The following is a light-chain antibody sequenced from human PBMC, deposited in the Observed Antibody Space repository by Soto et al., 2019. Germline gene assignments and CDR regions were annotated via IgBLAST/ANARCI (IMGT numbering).Light chain of an antibody. Sequence: EIVLTQSPGTLSLSPGERATLSCRASQSVSSSYLAWYQQKPGQAPRLLIYGASSRATGIPDRFSGSGSRTDFTLTISILEPEDFAVYYYQHYGSSPGTFGQGTKVEIK. V-gene: IGKV3-20*01. CDR1: QSVSSSY. J-gene: IGKJ1*01. CDR2: GAS. CDR3: QHYGSSPGT.